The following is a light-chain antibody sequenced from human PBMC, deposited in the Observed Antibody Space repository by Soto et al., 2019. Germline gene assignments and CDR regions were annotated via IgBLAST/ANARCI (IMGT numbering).Light chain of an antibody. Sequence: EIVLTQSPGTLSLSPGERVTLSCRASQSVSNSSLAWHQQKPGQAPRLLIYGASSRPTGIPDRFSGSGSGTDFTLTISRLEPEDSAVYYCQQYGTSPYTFGQGTKLEI. CDR3: QQYGTSPYT. CDR1: QSVSNSS. CDR2: GAS. V-gene: IGKV3-20*01. J-gene: IGKJ2*01.